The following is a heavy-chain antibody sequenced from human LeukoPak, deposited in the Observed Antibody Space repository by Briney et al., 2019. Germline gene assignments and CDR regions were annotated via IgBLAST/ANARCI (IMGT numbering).Heavy chain of an antibody. J-gene: IGHJ4*02. V-gene: IGHV3-30-3*01. CDR3: AREAVAGTFDY. D-gene: IGHD6-19*01. CDR1: GFTFSSYA. Sequence: GGSLRLSCAASGFTFSSYAMHWVRQAPGKGLEWVAVISYDGSNKYYADSVKGRFTISRDNSKNTLYLQMNSLRAEDTAVYYCAREAVAGTFDYWGQGTLVTVSS. CDR2: ISYDGSNK.